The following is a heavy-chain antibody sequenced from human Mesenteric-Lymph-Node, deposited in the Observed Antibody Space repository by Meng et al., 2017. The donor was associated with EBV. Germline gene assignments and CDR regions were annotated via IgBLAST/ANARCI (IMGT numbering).Heavy chain of an antibody. CDR1: SGSISNGNW. D-gene: IGHD3-16*02. CDR3: ARITFGGAIGD. J-gene: IGHJ4*02. Sequence: QVQLQDAGPGLVKPSGPLSLTCAGSSGSISNGNWWSWVRQPPGKGLQWIGEIFHSGGTNYNPSLKSRVTISVDKSKNQFSLKVNSLTAADTAVYYCARITFGGAIGDWGQGTLVTVSS. CDR2: IFHSGGT. V-gene: IGHV4-4*02.